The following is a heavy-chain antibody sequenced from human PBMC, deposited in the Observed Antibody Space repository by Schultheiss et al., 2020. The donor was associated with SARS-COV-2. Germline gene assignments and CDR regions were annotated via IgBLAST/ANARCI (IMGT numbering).Heavy chain of an antibody. V-gene: IGHV1-69*08. CDR1: GGTFVSYT. Sequence: SVKVSCKASGGTFVSYTFSWVGQAPGQGLEWMGQIIPMLAKPKYGQKAQGRVTITADKSTTTVYMELSNLRSEDTAVYYCARAPRSIVRGVIMNHAFDIWGQGTTVTVSS. CDR2: IIPMLAKP. CDR3: ARAPRSIVRGVIMNHAFDI. J-gene: IGHJ3*02. D-gene: IGHD3-10*01.